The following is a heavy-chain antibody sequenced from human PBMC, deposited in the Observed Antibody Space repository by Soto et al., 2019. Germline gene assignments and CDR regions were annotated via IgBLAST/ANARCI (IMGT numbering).Heavy chain of an antibody. CDR1: GGTFSSYA. CDR2: IIPIFGTA. D-gene: IGHD2-2*01. V-gene: IGHV1-69*01. CDR3: ASSIQGSVVVRAGVSTYYYLGMGV. Sequence: QVQLVQSGAEVKKPGSSVKVSCKASGGTFSSYAISWVRQAPGQGLEWMGGIIPIFGTANYAQKFQGRVRIPADDSTSTAYMELSSLRSEDADVYYCASSIQGSVVVRAGVSTYYYLGMGVWGQGNTVNVSS. J-gene: IGHJ6*01.